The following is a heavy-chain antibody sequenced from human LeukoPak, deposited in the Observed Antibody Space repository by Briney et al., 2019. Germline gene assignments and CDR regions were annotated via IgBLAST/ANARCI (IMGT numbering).Heavy chain of an antibody. D-gene: IGHD3-9*01. CDR3: AKYSPYDILTGSKYYFDF. CDR1: GFTFSNSA. Sequence: GGSLRLSCAASGFTFSNSALSWVRQAPGKGLEWVSAISGSGGATYYTGSVKGRFTISRDNSKNTLYLKMNSLRAEDTAVYYCAKYSPYDILTGSKYYFDFWGQGALVTVSS. V-gene: IGHV3-23*01. CDR2: ISGSGGAT. J-gene: IGHJ4*02.